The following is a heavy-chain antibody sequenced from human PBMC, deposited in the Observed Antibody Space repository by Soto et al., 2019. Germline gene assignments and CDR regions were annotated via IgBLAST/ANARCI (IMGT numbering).Heavy chain of an antibody. CDR1: GFTVDDHA. J-gene: IGHJ4*02. CDR3: AKDHGGRSWYGGIDY. V-gene: IGHV3-9*01. CDR2: VNWNSRSI. D-gene: IGHD6-13*01. Sequence: DVQLVESGGGLVQPGRSLRLSCAASGFTVDDHAMHWVRQAPGTGLEWVSGVNWNSRSIDYADTVKGRFAISRDNAKNAPYLQMNRLRPEDTALYCCAKDHGGRSWYGGIDYWGQGALVTVSS.